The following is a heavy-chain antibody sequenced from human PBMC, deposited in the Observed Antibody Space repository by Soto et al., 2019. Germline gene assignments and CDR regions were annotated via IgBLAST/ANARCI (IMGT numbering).Heavy chain of an antibody. Sequence: GGSLRLSCAASGFTFSSYAMHWVRQAPGKGLEWVAVISYDGSNKYYADSVKGRFTISRDNSKNTLYLQMNSLRSDDTAVYYCARAFYCSSTSCYSWFDPWGQGTLVTVSS. CDR2: ISYDGSNK. CDR1: GFTFSSYA. V-gene: IGHV3-30-3*01. CDR3: ARAFYCSSTSCYSWFDP. J-gene: IGHJ5*02. D-gene: IGHD2-2*01.